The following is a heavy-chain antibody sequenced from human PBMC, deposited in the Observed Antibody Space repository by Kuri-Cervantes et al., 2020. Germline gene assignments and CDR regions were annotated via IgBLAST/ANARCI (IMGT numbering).Heavy chain of an antibody. D-gene: IGHD3/OR15-3a*01. CDR1: GFPLRSYA. Sequence: GESLKISWAAPGFPLRSYAMHWVRQAPGKGLESVSAISSIGGSTYYANSVKGRFTISRDNSKNTLYLQMNSLRAEDTAVYYCARDLWVGLISVYYYYGMDVWGQGTTATFPS. V-gene: IGHV3-64*01. J-gene: IGHJ6*02. CDR3: ARDLWVGLISVYYYYGMDV. CDR2: ISSIGGST.